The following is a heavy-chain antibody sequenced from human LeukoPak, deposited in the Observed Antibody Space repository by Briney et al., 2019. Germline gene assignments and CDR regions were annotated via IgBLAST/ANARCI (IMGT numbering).Heavy chain of an antibody. J-gene: IGHJ4*02. CDR2: IRYDGSNK. D-gene: IGHD3-10*01. V-gene: IGHV3-30*02. Sequence: GGSLKLSCAASGFTFSSYGMHWVRQAPGKGLEWVAFIRYDGSNKYYADSVKGRFTISRDNSKNTLYLQMNSLRAEDTAVYYCAKIWFGELSTDYWGQGTLVTVSS. CDR3: AKIWFGELSTDY. CDR1: GFTFSSYG.